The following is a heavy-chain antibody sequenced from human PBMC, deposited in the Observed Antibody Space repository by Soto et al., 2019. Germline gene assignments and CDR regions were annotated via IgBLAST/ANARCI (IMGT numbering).Heavy chain of an antibody. CDR1: GYKFINHY. CDR3: ARDSSASATSYSFDN. V-gene: IGHV1-46*01. D-gene: IGHD3-10*01. CDR2: INPNGGGT. J-gene: IGHJ4*02. Sequence: QVQLVQSGAEVKKPGASVKVSCKASGYKFINHYMHWVRQAPGVGLEWMGIINPNGGGTYYAQKFQDRVTMTTDTYMKKVHMELSSLTSEDTAVYFCARDSSASATSYSFDNWGQGTLVSVS.